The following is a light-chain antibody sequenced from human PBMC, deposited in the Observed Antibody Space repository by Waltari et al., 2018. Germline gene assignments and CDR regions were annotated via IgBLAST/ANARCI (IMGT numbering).Light chain of an antibody. J-gene: IGLJ2*01. CDR1: DSDIGAYNY. Sequence: QSALTQPASVSGSPGQSITISCTGTDSDIGAYNYVSWYQQHPGKAPKLLLYDVNDRPSGISDHFSGSKSGNTASLTISGLQAEDAADYYCSSYTRSTTVIFGGGTKLTVL. CDR2: DVN. CDR3: SSYTRSTTVI. V-gene: IGLV2-14*03.